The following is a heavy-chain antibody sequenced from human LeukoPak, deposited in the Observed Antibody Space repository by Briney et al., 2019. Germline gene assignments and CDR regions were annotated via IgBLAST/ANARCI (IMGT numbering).Heavy chain of an antibody. V-gene: IGHV4-59*01. D-gene: IGHD6-19*01. CDR3: ARSNTVAGTVDY. Sequence: SETLSLTCTVSGGSISSYYWSWIRQPPGKGLEWFGYIYNSGRTNYNPSLRSLATISVETSKNQFSLKLSSVTAADTAVYYCARSNTVAGTVDYWGQGTLVTVSS. CDR2: IYNSGRT. CDR1: GGSISSYY. J-gene: IGHJ4*02.